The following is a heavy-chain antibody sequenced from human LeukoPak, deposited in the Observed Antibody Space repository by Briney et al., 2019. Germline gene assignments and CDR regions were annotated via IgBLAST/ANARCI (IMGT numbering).Heavy chain of an antibody. V-gene: IGHV3-7*01. CDR1: GFTFSTYW. Sequence: GGSLRLSCAASGFTFSTYWMTWVRQAPGKGLEWVANMKQDGSEKYYVDSVKGRFTISRDNAKNSLYLQMNSLRAEDTAVYYCARGYGGADYWGQGTLVTVSS. CDR2: MKQDGSEK. J-gene: IGHJ4*02. D-gene: IGHD3-16*01. CDR3: ARGYGGADY.